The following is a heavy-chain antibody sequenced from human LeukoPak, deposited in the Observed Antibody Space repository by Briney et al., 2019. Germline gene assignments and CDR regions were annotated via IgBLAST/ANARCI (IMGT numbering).Heavy chain of an antibody. CDR3: ARRVYHYGSGSYRGLDY. CDR2: IYYSGST. V-gene: IGHV4-39*01. CDR1: GGSISSSGHY. Sequence: PSETLPLTCTVSGGSISSSGHYWGWIRQPPGKGLEWIGSIYYSGSTYYNPSLKSRVTISVDTSRNQFSLKLTSVTAADTAVYYCARRVYHYGSGSYRGLDYWGQGTLVTVSS. J-gene: IGHJ4*02. D-gene: IGHD3-10*01.